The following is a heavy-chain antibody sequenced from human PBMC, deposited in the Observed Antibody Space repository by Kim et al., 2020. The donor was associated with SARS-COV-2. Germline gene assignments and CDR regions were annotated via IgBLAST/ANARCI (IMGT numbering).Heavy chain of an antibody. J-gene: IGHJ4*02. CDR3: ASRPGYYDILTGYYTEYYFDY. V-gene: IGHV3-48*03. CDR1: GFTFSSYE. D-gene: IGHD3-9*01. CDR2: ISSSGSTI. Sequence: GGSLRLSCAASGFTFSSYEMNWVRQAPGKGLEWVSYISSSGSTIYYADSVKGRFTISRDNAKNSLYLQMNSLRAEDTAVYYCASRPGYYDILTGYYTEYYFDYWGQGTLVTVSS.